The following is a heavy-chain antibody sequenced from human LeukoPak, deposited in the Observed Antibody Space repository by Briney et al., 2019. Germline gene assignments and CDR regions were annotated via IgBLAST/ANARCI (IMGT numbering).Heavy chain of an antibody. V-gene: IGHV3-23*01. CDR1: GFTFRSYA. CDR3: AKGGNWNGLNYFDY. J-gene: IGHJ4*02. D-gene: IGHD1-1*01. Sequence: GGSRRLSCEAPGFTFRSYAMSWVRQPPGKGLEWASAISGSGGSTYYADSVKGRFTISRDNSKNTLYLQMNSLRAEDTAVYYCAKGGNWNGLNYFDYWGQGTLVTVSS. CDR2: ISGSGGST.